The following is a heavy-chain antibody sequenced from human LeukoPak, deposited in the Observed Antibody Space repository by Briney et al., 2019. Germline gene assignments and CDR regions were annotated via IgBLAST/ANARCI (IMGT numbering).Heavy chain of an antibody. CDR3: AVLGPDAFDI. V-gene: IGHV3-33*08. D-gene: IGHD2/OR15-2a*01. Sequence: PGRSLRLSCAASGLTFSSYGMHWVRQAPGKGLEWVAVIWYDGSNKYYADSVKGRFTISRDNSKNTLYLQMNSLRAEDTAVYYCAVLGPDAFDIWGQGTMVTVSS. CDR1: GLTFSSYG. CDR2: IWYDGSNK. J-gene: IGHJ3*02.